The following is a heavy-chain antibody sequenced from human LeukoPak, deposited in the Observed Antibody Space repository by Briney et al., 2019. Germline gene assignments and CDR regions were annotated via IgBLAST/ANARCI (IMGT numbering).Heavy chain of an antibody. CDR2: IYHSGRT. Sequence: SETLSLTCTISGYSISSGYYWGWIRQPPGKGLEWIGSIYHSGRTYYNPSLKSRVTISLDTSENQFSLKLSSVTAADTEVYYCARDLYSSGWGYFDYWGQGTLVTVSS. V-gene: IGHV4-38-2*02. CDR3: ARDLYSSGWGYFDY. CDR1: GYSISSGYY. D-gene: IGHD6-19*01. J-gene: IGHJ4*02.